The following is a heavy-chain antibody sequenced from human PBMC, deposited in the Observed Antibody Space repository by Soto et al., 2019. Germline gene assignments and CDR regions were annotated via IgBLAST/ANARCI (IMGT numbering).Heavy chain of an antibody. CDR2: VQPGESHI. V-gene: IGHV5-51*01. CDR1: GYSFTNYW. CDR3: ARTSSSWYMDV. Sequence: PGESLKISCKGSGYSFTNYWIGWVRQMPGKGLEWMGIVQPGESHIIYSPSFQGQVTISADKSISTAYLRWSSLKASDTAMYYCARTSSSWYMDVWGQGTTVTVSS. D-gene: IGHD6-13*01. J-gene: IGHJ6*02.